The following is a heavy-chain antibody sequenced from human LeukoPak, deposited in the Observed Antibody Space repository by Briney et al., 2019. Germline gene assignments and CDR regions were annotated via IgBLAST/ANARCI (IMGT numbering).Heavy chain of an antibody. CDR3: TTDRTTVMDY. V-gene: IGHV3-15*01. J-gene: IGHJ4*02. D-gene: IGHD4-11*01. Sequence: PGGSLRLSCAASGFTFSNAWMSWVRQAPGKGLEWVGRIKSKTGGGTTDYAAPVKGRFTISRDDSKNTLYLQMNSLKTEDTAVYYCTTDRTTVMDYWGQGTLVTVSS. CDR2: IKSKTGGGTT. CDR1: GFTFSNAW.